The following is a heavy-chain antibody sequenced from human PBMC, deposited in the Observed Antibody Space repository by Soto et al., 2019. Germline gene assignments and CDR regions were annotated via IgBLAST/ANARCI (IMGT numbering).Heavy chain of an antibody. CDR1: GGSFSGYY. J-gene: IGHJ3*02. Sequence: SETLSLTCAVYGGSFSGYYWSWVRQPPGKGLEWIGEINHSGSTNYNPSLKSRVTISVDTSKNQFSLKLSSVTAADTAVYYCARGPGYYDILTGYYNSAFDIWGQGTMVTVSS. CDR3: ARGPGYYDILTGYYNSAFDI. V-gene: IGHV4-34*01. D-gene: IGHD3-9*01. CDR2: INHSGST.